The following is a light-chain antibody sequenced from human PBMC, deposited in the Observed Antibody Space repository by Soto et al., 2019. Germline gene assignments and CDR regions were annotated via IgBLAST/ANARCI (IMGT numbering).Light chain of an antibody. Sequence: EIVLTQSPGTLSLSPGERATLSCRASQSVSSSYLVWYQQKPGQAPRLLIYGASNRATGTPDRFSGSGSGTDFTLTISRLEPGDFAVYYCQQHGSSPYTFGQGTKVESK. CDR2: GAS. J-gene: IGKJ2*01. CDR3: QQHGSSPYT. CDR1: QSVSSSY. V-gene: IGKV3-20*01.